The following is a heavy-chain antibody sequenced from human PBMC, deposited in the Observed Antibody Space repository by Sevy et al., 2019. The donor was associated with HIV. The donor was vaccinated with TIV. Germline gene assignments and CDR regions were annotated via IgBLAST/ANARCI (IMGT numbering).Heavy chain of an antibody. D-gene: IGHD2-15*01. CDR3: ARGRGSCNGGSCYLDY. CDR2: ITSGSSK. V-gene: IGHV3-48*03. J-gene: IGHJ4*02. Sequence: GGSLRLSCAASGFTLSYYEMNWVRQAPGKGLEWVSSITSGSSKYYADSVKGRLTISGDNGKNSIYLQMNSLRAEDSAVYYCARGRGSCNGGSCYLDYWGQGTLVTVSS. CDR1: GFTLSYYE.